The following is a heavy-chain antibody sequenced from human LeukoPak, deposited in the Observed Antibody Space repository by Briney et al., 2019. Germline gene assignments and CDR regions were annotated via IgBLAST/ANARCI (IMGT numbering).Heavy chain of an antibody. V-gene: IGHV3-23*01. J-gene: IGHJ4*02. CDR2: ISGSGGST. CDR1: GFTFSNYA. CDR3: AKAYGSGSNGVYHFDY. D-gene: IGHD3-10*01. Sequence: GGSLRLSCAASGFTFSNYAMSWARQAPGKGLEWVSAISGSGGSTYYADSVKGRFTISRDNSKNTLYLQMNSLAVEDTAVYYCAKAYGSGSNGVYHFDYWGQGTLVTVAS.